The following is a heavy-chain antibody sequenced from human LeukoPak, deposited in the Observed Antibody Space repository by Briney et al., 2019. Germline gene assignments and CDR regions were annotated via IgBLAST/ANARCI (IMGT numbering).Heavy chain of an antibody. CDR2: IYYSGST. Sequence: SETLSLTRTVSGGSISSGSYYWSWIRQPAGKGLEWIGSIYYSGSTYYNPSLKSRVTISVDTSKNQFSLKLSSVTAADTAVYYCASWVCGGDCSYFDYWGQGTLVTVSS. CDR3: ASWVCGGDCSYFDY. D-gene: IGHD2-21*02. CDR1: GGSISSGSYY. J-gene: IGHJ4*02. V-gene: IGHV4-39*01.